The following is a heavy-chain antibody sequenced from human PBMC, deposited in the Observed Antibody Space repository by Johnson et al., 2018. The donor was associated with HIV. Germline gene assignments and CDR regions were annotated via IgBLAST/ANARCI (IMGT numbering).Heavy chain of an antibody. D-gene: IGHD4-17*01. CDR3: AREFLYGDYQDAFDI. J-gene: IGHJ3*02. Sequence: QMLLVESGGGMVQPGRSLRLSCAASGFTFSNYTMHWIRQAPGKGLEWVAVISNYGKTEYYADSVKGRFTISRDNSKNTLYLQMNSLRAEDTAVYYCAREFLYGDYQDAFDIWGQGTMVTVSS. CDR1: GFTFSNYT. V-gene: IGHV3-30*04. CDR2: ISNYGKTE.